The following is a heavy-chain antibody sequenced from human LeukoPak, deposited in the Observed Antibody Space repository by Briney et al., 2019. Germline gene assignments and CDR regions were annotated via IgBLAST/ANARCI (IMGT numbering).Heavy chain of an antibody. Sequence: PGGSLRLSCAASEFTFSSYGMSWVRQAPGKGLEWVSWISGNTANTYYADSVQGRFSISRDNSKNTLYLQMYSLRAEDTAIYYCAKDPNGDYIGTFDIWGQGTMVTVSS. D-gene: IGHD4-17*01. V-gene: IGHV3-23*01. CDR2: ISGNTANT. CDR3: AKDPNGDYIGTFDI. CDR1: EFTFSSYG. J-gene: IGHJ3*02.